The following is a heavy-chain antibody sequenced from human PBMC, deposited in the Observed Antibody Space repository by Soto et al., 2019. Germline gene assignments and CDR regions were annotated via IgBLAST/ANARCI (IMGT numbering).Heavy chain of an antibody. CDR3: ARDTGAAGTGTWFDP. Sequence: SETLSLTCSVSGGSISSGGYYWSWIRQHPGKGPEWIGYIYYSGSTYYNPSLKSRVTISVDTSKNQFSLKLSSVTAADTAVYYCARDTGAAGTGTWFDPWGQGTLVTVSS. CDR2: IYYSGST. CDR1: GGSISSGGYY. V-gene: IGHV4-31*03. D-gene: IGHD6-13*01. J-gene: IGHJ5*02.